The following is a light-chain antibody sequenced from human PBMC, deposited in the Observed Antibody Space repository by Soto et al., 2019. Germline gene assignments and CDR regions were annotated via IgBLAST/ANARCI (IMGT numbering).Light chain of an antibody. V-gene: IGLV2-14*01. CDR1: SSDVGFYNY. J-gene: IGLJ1*01. CDR3: SSYTSSSAYV. Sequence: QSALAQPASVSGSPGQSVSISCTGTSSDVGFYNYVSWYQQHPGKAPKLMIYEVSNRPSAVSSRFSGSKSGNTASLTISGLQAEDEADYYCSSYTSSSAYVFGTGTKV. CDR2: EVS.